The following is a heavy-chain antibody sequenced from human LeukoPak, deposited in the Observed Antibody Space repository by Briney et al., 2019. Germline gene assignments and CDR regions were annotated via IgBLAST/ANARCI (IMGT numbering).Heavy chain of an antibody. Sequence: GRSLRLSCAASGFTFSRYAMHWVRQAPGKGLEWVAVISYDGSNKYYADSVRGRFTISRDNSKNTLYLQMNSLRADDTAVYYCARGSYYFDYWGQGTLVTVSS. V-gene: IGHV3-30-3*01. CDR2: ISYDGSNK. CDR1: GFTFSRYA. J-gene: IGHJ4*02. CDR3: ARGSYYFDY.